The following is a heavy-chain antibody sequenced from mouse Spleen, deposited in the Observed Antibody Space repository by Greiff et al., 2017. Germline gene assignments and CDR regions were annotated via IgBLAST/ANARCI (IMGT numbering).Heavy chain of an antibody. CDR2: ISNGGGST. V-gene: IGHV5-12*02. J-gene: IGHJ4*01. D-gene: IGHD1-1*01. CDR1: GFTFSDYY. CDR3: ARRDYYGSSYPYYYAMDY. Sequence: EVKVVESGGGLVQPGGSLKLSCATSGFTFSDYYMYWVRQTPEKRLEWVAYISNGGGSTYYPDTVKGRFTISRDNAKNTLYLQMSRLKSEDTAMYYCARRDYYGSSYPYYYAMDYWGQGTSVTVSS.